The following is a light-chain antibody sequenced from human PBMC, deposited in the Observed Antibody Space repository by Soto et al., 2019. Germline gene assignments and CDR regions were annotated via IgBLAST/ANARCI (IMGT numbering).Light chain of an antibody. V-gene: IGKV3-20*01. CDR3: QQYGSSSIT. Sequence: EIVLTQSPGTLSLSPGERATLSCRASQSVSSSYLAWYQQKPGQAPRLLIYGASSRATGIPDRFSGSGSGTDFTLTISRLEPEDFAVYSCQQYGSSSITFGQGTRLE. J-gene: IGKJ5*01. CDR1: QSVSSSY. CDR2: GAS.